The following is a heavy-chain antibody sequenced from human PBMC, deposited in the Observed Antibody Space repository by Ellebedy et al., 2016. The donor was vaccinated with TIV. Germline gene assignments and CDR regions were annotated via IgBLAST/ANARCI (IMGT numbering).Heavy chain of an antibody. CDR3: ARDKAWRESDSLDV. Sequence: MPSETLSFTCTVSGGSMSSYYWNWVRQAPGKGLEWIAYIYHRGSRNYNPSLNSRATISLDASKNQVFLNLTSVTAADTAVYYCARDKAWRESDSLDVWGQGTMVVVSS. D-gene: IGHD5-12*01. CDR1: GGSMSSYY. CDR2: IYHRGSR. V-gene: IGHV4-59*01. J-gene: IGHJ3*01.